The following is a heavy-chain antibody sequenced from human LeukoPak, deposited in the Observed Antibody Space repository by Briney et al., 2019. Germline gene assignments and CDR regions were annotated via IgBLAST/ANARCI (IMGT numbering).Heavy chain of an antibody. V-gene: IGHV3-33*06. CDR1: GLTFRDYG. Sequence: GRSLRLSCAASGLTFRDYGMHWVRQAPGKGLEWVAVIWYDGTNKYYADSVKGRFTIPRDNSKNTLSLQMNSLRAEDTAVYYCAKQRRLTTLRFLEGQQYYFDSWGQGALVTVSS. D-gene: IGHD3-3*01. J-gene: IGHJ4*02. CDR3: AKQRRLTTLRFLEGQQYYFDS. CDR2: IWYDGTNK.